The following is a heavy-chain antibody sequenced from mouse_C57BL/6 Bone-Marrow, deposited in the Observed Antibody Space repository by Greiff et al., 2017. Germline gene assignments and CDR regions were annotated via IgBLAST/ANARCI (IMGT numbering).Heavy chain of an antibody. J-gene: IGHJ3*01. V-gene: IGHV5-4*03. CDR2: ISDGGSYT. Sequence: DVKLVESGGGLVKPGGSLKLSCAASGFTFSSYAMSWVRQTPEKRLEWVATISDGGSYTYYPDNVKGRFTISRDNAKNNLYLQMSHLKSEDTAMYYCARGLTGNAYWGQGTLVTVSA. D-gene: IGHD4-1*01. CDR3: ARGLTGNAY. CDR1: GFTFSSYA.